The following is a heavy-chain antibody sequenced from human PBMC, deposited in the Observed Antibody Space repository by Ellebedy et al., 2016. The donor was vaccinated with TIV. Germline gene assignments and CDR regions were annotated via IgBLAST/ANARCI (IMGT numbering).Heavy chain of an antibody. CDR2: IGGRSSKT. J-gene: IGHJ4*02. Sequence: GGSLRLSCAASGFTFGSYEMNWVRQAPGKGLEWVSYIGGRSSKTHYADSVKGRFTISRDNAKNSLFLQMNSLTDEDTARYYCTRDPGGAPDLTLGNWGQGTLVTVSS. CDR3: TRDPGGAPDLTLGN. D-gene: IGHD3-16*01. CDR1: GFTFGSYE. V-gene: IGHV3-48*02.